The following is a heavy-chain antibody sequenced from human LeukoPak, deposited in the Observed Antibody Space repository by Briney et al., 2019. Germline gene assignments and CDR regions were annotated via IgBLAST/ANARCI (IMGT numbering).Heavy chain of an antibody. CDR3: AKEATLTSGWYGWFDP. CDR2: TSSSGGNT. Sequence: GGSLRLSCAASGFTFSSYAMSWVCQAPGKGLEWVSATSSSGGNTYYADSVKGRFTISRDNSKNTLYLQMNSLRVEDTAVYYCAKEATLTSGWYGWFDPWGQGNMVTVSS. CDR1: GFTFSSYA. V-gene: IGHV3-23*01. J-gene: IGHJ5*02. D-gene: IGHD6-19*01.